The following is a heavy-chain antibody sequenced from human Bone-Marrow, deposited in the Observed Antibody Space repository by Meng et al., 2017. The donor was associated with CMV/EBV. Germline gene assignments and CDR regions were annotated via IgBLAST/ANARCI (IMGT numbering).Heavy chain of an antibody. CDR1: GFTFSGYE. CDR3: AKCQGESRGYFDY. V-gene: IGHV3-23*01. Sequence: GESLKISCAASGFTFSGYEMNWVRQAPGKGLEWVSAISGRGGSTYYAVSVKGRFTISRDNSKNTLYLQMNSLRAEDTAAYYCAKCQGESRGYFDYWGQGTLVTVSS. CDR2: ISGRGGST. J-gene: IGHJ4*02. D-gene: IGHD3-16*01.